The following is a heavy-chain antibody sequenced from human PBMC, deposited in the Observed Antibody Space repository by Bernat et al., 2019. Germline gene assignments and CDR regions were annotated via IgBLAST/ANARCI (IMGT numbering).Heavy chain of an antibody. Sequence: QVQLVQSGPEVKRPGDSVKVSCEASGYTFNTYSLTWVRQAPGQGLEWMGWLSAYNGDTSSAQKFQGRVTMTTDTSTSTAYMELRSLTSDDTDVYYCARGTTVILTHLDYWGQGTQVTVSS. CDR3: ARGTTVILTHLDY. J-gene: IGHJ4*02. D-gene: IGHD3-16*01. CDR2: LSAYNGDT. CDR1: GYTFNTYS. V-gene: IGHV1-18*01.